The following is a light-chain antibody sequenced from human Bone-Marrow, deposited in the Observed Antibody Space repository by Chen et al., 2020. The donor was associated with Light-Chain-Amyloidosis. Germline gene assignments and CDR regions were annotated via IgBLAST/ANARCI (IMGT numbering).Light chain of an antibody. J-gene: IGLJ3*02. CDR3: QVWGRSSDRPV. Sequence: SYVLPQPSSVSVAPGQTATIACGGNTIGSTSVHWYQQTPGQAPLLVVYDDSDRPSGIPERLAGYNSGNTATLTISRVEAGEEADYYCQVWGRSSDRPVFGGGTKLTVL. V-gene: IGLV3-21*02. CDR2: DDS. CDR1: TIGSTS.